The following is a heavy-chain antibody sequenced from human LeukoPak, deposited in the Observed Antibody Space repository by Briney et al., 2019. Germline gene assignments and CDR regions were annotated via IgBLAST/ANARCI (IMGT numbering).Heavy chain of an antibody. J-gene: IGHJ4*02. Sequence: GGSLRLSCEVSAFTLSSYSMNWVRHAPGKGLEWVSYISISSSTIYYADSVKGRFTISRDNAKNSLYLQMNSLSDEDTAVYYCVRGRPYYFDYWGQGILVTVSS. CDR1: AFTLSSYS. CDR3: VRGRPYYFDY. CDR2: ISISSSTI. V-gene: IGHV3-48*02.